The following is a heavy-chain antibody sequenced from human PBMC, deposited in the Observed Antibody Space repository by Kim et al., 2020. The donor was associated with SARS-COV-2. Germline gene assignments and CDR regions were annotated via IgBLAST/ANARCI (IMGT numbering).Heavy chain of an antibody. D-gene: IGHD3-16*01. J-gene: IGHJ3*02. CDR3: ARDGGSRAFDI. V-gene: IGHV3-33*01. CDR2: NE. Sequence: NEYYRESVKGRFTISRDNSKNTLYLQMDILRDEDTAVYYCARDGGSRAFDIWGQGTIVLVSS.